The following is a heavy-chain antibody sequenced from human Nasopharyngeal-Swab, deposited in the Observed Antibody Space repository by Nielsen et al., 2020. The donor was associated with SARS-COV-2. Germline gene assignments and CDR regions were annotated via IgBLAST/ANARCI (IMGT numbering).Heavy chain of an antibody. Sequence: QAPGKGLEWIGSIYYSGSTYYNPSLKSRVTISVDTSKNQFSLKLSSVTAADTAVYYCARLDVSAAGRDYWGQGTLVTVSS. D-gene: IGHD6-13*01. CDR3: ARLDVSAAGRDY. CDR2: IYYSGST. V-gene: IGHV4-39*01. J-gene: IGHJ4*02.